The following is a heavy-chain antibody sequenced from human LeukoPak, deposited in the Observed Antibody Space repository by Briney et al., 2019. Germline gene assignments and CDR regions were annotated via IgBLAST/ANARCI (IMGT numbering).Heavy chain of an antibody. Sequence: PGGSLRLSCTTYGFAFDDFAMSRVRQRAGKGLEWVGFIRRRAYGGAAEYAASVKGGFIISRDDSKGIAYLQMNSLKTEDTAVYYCSRNGLVDFDYWGQGSRVIVSP. V-gene: IGHV3-49*04. CDR1: GFAFDDFA. J-gene: IGHJ4*02. CDR2: IRRRAYGGAA. CDR3: SRNGLVDFDY.